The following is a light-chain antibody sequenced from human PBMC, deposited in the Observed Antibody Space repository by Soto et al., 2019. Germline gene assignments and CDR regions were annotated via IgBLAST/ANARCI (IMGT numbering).Light chain of an antibody. Sequence: QSSLTQPSSGSGSPGQSSTISCTGTSSDVGGYNYVSWYQQHPGKAPKLMIYDVSNRPSGVSNRFSGSKSGNTASLTISGLQAEDEADYYCSSYTSSSPLGFGTGTKVTV. CDR3: SSYTSSSPLG. CDR2: DVS. V-gene: IGLV2-14*01. CDR1: SSDVGGYNY. J-gene: IGLJ1*01.